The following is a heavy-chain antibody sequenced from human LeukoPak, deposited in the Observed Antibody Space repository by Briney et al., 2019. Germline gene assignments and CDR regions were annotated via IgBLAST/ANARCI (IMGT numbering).Heavy chain of an antibody. D-gene: IGHD5-12*01. CDR2: INPDSGGT. CDR1: GYTFTGFY. J-gene: IGHJ4*02. CDR3: ARLNGGYDYFDY. Sequence: GASVKVSCKASGYTFTGFYMHWVRQAPGQGLEWMGWINPDSGGTNYAQKFQGRVTVTRDTSISTAYMELSRLTSDDTAVYYCARLNGGYDYFDYWGQGTLVTVSS. V-gene: IGHV1-2*02.